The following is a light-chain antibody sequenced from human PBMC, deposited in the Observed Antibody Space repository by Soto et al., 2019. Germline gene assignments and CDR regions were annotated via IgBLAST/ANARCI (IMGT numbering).Light chain of an antibody. J-gene: IGKJ4*01. V-gene: IGKV1-5*01. CDR1: QPIFTS. CDR2: DAS. CDR3: QQYKSYSAHGLT. Sequence: DIQMAQSPSALFASIGDRVSVTCRASQPIFTSLAWYQQKPGKAPKLLIYDASVLQTGVPSRFSGFSSGTDFTLTISGLQPDDFATYVCQQYKSYSAHGLTFGGGTKVGIK.